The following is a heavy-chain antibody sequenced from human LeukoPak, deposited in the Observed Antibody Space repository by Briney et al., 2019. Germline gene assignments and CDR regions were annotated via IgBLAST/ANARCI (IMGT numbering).Heavy chain of an antibody. CDR3: ARGNWNDVVGYYFDY. D-gene: IGHD1-1*01. CDR1: GGSISGYY. V-gene: IGHV4-38-2*02. Sequence: SETLSLTCTVSGGSISGYYWGWIRQPPGKGLEWIGSIYHSGSTYYNPSLKSRVTISVDTSKNQFSLKLSSVTAADTAVYYCARGNWNDVVGYYFDYWGQGTLVTVSS. CDR2: IYHSGST. J-gene: IGHJ4*02.